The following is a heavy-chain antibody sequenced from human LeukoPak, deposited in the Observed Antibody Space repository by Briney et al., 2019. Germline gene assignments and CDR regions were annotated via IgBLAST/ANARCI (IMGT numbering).Heavy chain of an antibody. V-gene: IGHV3-30*18. CDR1: GFTFSSYG. CDR3: SKDPFYDSGYYFDY. Sequence: GRSLRLSCAASGFTFSSYGMRWVRQAPGKGLEWVAIISYDGSNKYYADSVKGRFTISRDNSKNTLYLQMNSLRAEDTALYYCSKDPFYDSGYYFDYWGQGTLVTVSS. D-gene: IGHD4-17*01. CDR2: ISYDGSNK. J-gene: IGHJ4*02.